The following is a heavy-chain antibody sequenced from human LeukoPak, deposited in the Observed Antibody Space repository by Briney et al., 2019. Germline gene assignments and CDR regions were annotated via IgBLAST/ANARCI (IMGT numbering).Heavy chain of an antibody. CDR2: IYQSGST. V-gene: IGHV4-30-2*01. CDR1: GGSISSGTYY. J-gene: IGHJ4*02. Sequence: SETLSLTCTVSGGSISSGTYYWSWIRQPPGKGLEWIGYIYQSGSTYYTPSLRSRVTMSVDRSKNQFSLKLSSVTAADTAVYYCARDGATGGNFFDNWGQGTPVTVSS. CDR3: ARDGATGGNFFDN. D-gene: IGHD2-15*01.